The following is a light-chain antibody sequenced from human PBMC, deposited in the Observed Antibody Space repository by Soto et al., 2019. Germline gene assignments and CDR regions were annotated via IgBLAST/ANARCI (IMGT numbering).Light chain of an antibody. CDR2: AAS. J-gene: IGKJ5*01. CDR3: QKSYSTLIT. CDR1: QSISSY. V-gene: IGKV1-39*01. Sequence: DIQMTQSPSSLSASVGDRVTITCRASQSISSYLNWYQQKPGKAPKLLIYAASSLQSGVPSRFSGSGSGTDFTLTISSLQPEDFATYYCQKSYSTLITFGQGTRLEI.